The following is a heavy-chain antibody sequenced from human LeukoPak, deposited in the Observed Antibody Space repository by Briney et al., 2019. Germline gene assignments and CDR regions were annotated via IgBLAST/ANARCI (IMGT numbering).Heavy chain of an antibody. Sequence: GGSLRLSCAASGFTFSSYWMHRVRQIPGKGLVWVSRIKSDGSTIYADSVKGRFTISRDNAKNTVYLQMNSLRAEDTAMYYCARAVTYFYGSVTYDWFDPWGQGTLVTVSS. CDR3: ARAVTYFYGSVTYDWFDP. CDR2: IKSDGST. V-gene: IGHV3-74*01. D-gene: IGHD3-10*01. CDR1: GFTFSSYW. J-gene: IGHJ5*02.